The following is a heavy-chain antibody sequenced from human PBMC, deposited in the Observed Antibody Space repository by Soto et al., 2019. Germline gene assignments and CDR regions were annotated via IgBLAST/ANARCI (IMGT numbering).Heavy chain of an antibody. Sequence: QVQLQESGPGLVQPSETLSLTCSVSRAFLNSGGFYYSWIRQPPGKGLEWLGYIFHSGSTLYTPSLRGRLTLSADTSRNQLSLHLTSVTAADTAVYYCVRGGIAGHWFDPWGQGILVTVSS. CDR3: VRGGIAGHWFDP. V-gene: IGHV4-31*03. CDR2: IFHSGST. D-gene: IGHD2-21*01. CDR1: RAFLNSGGFY. J-gene: IGHJ5*02.